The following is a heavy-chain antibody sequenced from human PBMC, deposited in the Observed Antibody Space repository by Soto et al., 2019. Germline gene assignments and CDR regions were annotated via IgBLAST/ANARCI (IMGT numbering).Heavy chain of an antibody. J-gene: IGHJ4*02. CDR2: MTARSGKT. Sequence: QVQLVQSGAEVKKPGASMKVSCKASGYTFNNYDINWVRQATGQGLEWLGWMTARSGKTGYAQKFQGRVTMTMNSAQSTAYMELSSLRSEDTAVYYCARRSRSGYDNYADWGQGTLVTVSS. D-gene: IGHD6-19*01. CDR1: GYTFNNYD. CDR3: ARRSRSGYDNYAD. V-gene: IGHV1-8*02.